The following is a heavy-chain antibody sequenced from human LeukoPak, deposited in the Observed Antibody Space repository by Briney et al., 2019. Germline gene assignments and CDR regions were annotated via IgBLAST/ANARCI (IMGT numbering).Heavy chain of an antibody. V-gene: IGHV3-23*01. CDR3: AKGGVQARPYFDY. CDR2: ISGSGGST. D-gene: IGHD6-6*01. Sequence: TGGSLRLSCTASRFTFSSYAMSWVRQAPGKGLEWVSTISGSGGSTYYADSVKGRFTISRDNSKNTLYLQMNSLRAEDTAVYYCAKGGVQARPYFDYWGQGTLVTVSS. J-gene: IGHJ4*02. CDR1: RFTFSSYA.